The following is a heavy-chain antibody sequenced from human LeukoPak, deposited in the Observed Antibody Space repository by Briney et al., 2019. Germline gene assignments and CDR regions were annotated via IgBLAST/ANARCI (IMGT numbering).Heavy chain of an antibody. CDR1: GFTFSSYA. CDR2: ISYDGSNK. D-gene: IGHD5-18*01. J-gene: IGHJ4*02. Sequence: RSGRSLRLSCAASGFTFSSYAMHWVRQAPGKGLEWVAVISYDGSNKYYADSVKGRFTISRDNSKNTLYLQMNSLRAEDTAVYYCARDSTLGSGYSYGRLDYWGQGTLVTVSS. CDR3: ARDSTLGSGYSYGRLDY. V-gene: IGHV3-30-3*01.